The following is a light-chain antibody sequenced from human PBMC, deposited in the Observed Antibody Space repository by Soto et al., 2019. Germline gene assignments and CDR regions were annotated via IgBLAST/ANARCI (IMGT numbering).Light chain of an antibody. V-gene: IGKV3-15*01. Sequence: EIVMTQSPDTLSVSPGEGATLSCRASQNVGSDLAWYQQKVGQAPRLLISGASTRATGIPAGFIGSGSGTEFTLTISGLQSEDFGVYYCQQYHDWKTFGQGTKVEIK. CDR3: QQYHDWKT. CDR2: GAS. J-gene: IGKJ1*01. CDR1: QNVGSD.